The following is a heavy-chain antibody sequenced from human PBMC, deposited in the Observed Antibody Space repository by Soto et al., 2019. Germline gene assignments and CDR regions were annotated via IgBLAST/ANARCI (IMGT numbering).Heavy chain of an antibody. J-gene: IGHJ6*03. CDR1: GFTFSSYA. D-gene: IGHD4-4*01. CDR2: ISGSGGNT. CDR3: AKATVLNNYYFYSYMDV. V-gene: IGHV3-23*01. Sequence: GGSLRLSCAASGFTFSSYAMTWVRQAPGKGLEWVSAISGSGGNTYYADSVKGRFTISRDNSKNTLYLQMNSLRAEDTAVYYCAKATVLNNYYFYSYMDVWGKGTTVNVSS.